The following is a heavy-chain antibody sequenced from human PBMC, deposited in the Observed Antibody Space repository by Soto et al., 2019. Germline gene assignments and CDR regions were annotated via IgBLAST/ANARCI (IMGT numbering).Heavy chain of an antibody. CDR2: IIPIFGAP. Sequence: QVQLVQSGAEVKKPGSSVKVSCKASGGTFSTTAFFWVRQPPGQGLEGMGGIIPIFGAPNYAQKFQGRLMISADDSASKAYMELNTLTSEDTAVYYCATPAEPLDTAMLKGLAHWGQGTLVTVSS. CDR3: ATPAEPLDTAMLKGLAH. D-gene: IGHD5-18*01. V-gene: IGHV1-69*01. J-gene: IGHJ4*02. CDR1: GGTFSTTA.